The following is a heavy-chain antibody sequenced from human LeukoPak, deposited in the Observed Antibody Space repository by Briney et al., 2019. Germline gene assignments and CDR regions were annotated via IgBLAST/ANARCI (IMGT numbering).Heavy chain of an antibody. J-gene: IGHJ4*02. D-gene: IGHD3-16*01. CDR2: GST. Sequence: PSETLSLTCTVSGDSISSYSWSWIRQPPGKGLEWIGGSTSYNPSLKSRVTISRDTSKNQFSLNLSSVTAADTAVYYCARDFLWGSYRGRAHDYWGQGTLVTVSS. CDR3: ARDFLWGSYRGRAHDY. CDR1: GDSISSYS. V-gene: IGHV4-59*01.